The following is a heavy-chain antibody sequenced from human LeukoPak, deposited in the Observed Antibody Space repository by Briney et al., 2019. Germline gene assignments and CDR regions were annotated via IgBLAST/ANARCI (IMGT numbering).Heavy chain of an antibody. D-gene: IGHD4-17*01. V-gene: IGHV3-23*01. J-gene: IGHJ3*02. CDR1: GFTLSAYA. CDR2: IRGGGTSE. CDR3: ARDPNGDYIGAFDM. Sequence: GGSQRLSCTATGFTLSAYAMMWVRQAPGKGPAWVSAIRGGGTSEFYADSVKGRFRISRDNSKDTLFLQMNSLRAEDTAVYYCARDPNGDYIGAFDMWGPGTMVTVSS.